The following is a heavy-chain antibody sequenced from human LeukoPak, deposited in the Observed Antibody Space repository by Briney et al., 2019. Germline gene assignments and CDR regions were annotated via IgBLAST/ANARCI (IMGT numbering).Heavy chain of an antibody. V-gene: IGHV3-23*01. CDR2: ISGGGDIT. CDR1: GFTFSNYV. J-gene: IGHJ4*02. D-gene: IGHD5-24*01. Sequence: GGSLRLSCADSGFTFSNYVMTWVRQPPGKGLEWVAAISGGGDITDYADSVKDRFTISRDNSKNTLYLQMNSLRAEDTAVYYCAKSGYNRFDYWGQGTLVTVSS. CDR3: AKSGYNRFDY.